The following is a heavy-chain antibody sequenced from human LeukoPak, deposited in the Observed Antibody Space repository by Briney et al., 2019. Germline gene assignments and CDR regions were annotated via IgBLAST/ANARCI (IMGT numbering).Heavy chain of an antibody. V-gene: IGHV4-31*03. J-gene: IGHJ4*02. Sequence: PSETLSLTCTVSGGSISSGGYYWSWIRQHPGKGLEWIGYIYYSGSTYYNPSLKSRVTISVDTSKNQFSLKLSSVTAADTAVYYCCVEDAVAGTSDYWGQGTLVTVSS. CDR1: GGSISSGGYY. CDR3: CVEDAVAGTSDY. D-gene: IGHD6-19*01. CDR2: IYYSGST.